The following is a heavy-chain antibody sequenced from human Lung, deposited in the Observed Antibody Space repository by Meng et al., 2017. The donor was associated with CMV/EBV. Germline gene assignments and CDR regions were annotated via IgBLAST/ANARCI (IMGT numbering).Heavy chain of an antibody. CDR1: GFTFSSYS. Sequence: GEXXKISCAASGFTFSSYSVNWVRQAPGKGLEWVSSISSSSSYIYYADSVKGRFTISRDNAKKSLYLQMNSLRAEDTARYYCATRMTTVTTGAYWGQGT. D-gene: IGHD4-17*01. CDR3: ATRMTTVTTGAY. J-gene: IGHJ1*01. V-gene: IGHV3-21*01. CDR2: ISSSSSYI.